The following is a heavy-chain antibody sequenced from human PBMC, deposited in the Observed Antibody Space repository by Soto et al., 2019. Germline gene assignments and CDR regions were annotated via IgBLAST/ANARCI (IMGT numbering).Heavy chain of an antibody. J-gene: IGHJ4*02. V-gene: IGHV3-23*01. D-gene: IGHD2-8*01. CDR3: AKVSSAWYAGFFDL. Sequence: EVQLLESGGGLVQPGGSLRLSCTASGFTFNRHAMTWVRQAPGKGLEWVSGLSDSGGSIYYADSVKGRFTISRDNSMNTLYLQMNTLRAEDTALYYCAKVSSAWYAGFFDLWGQGTLVTVSS. CDR1: GFTFNRHA. CDR2: LSDSGGSI.